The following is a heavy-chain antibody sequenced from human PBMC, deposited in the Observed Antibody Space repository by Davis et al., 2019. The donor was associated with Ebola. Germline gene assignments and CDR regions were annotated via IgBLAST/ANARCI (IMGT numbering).Heavy chain of an antibody. CDR3: ARGTGELYYYGMDV. CDR2: ISSSGSTI. Sequence: GESLKISCAASGFTISSYGMHWVRQAPGKGLEWVSYISSSGSTIYYADSVKGRFTISRDNAKNSLYLQMNSLRAEDTAVYYCARGTGELYYYGMDVWGQGTTVTVSS. CDR1: GFTISSYG. V-gene: IGHV3-48*04. J-gene: IGHJ6*02. D-gene: IGHD7-27*01.